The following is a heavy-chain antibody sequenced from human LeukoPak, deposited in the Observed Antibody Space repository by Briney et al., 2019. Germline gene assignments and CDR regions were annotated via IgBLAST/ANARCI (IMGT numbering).Heavy chain of an antibody. D-gene: IGHD3-3*01. V-gene: IGHV1-2*02. Sequence: ASVKVSCKASGYTFTGYYMHWVRQAPGQGLEWMRWINPNSGGTNYAQKLQGRVTMTTDTSTSTAYMELRSLRSDDTAVYYCARDSRTGYYDFWSGYYTFDYWGQGTLVTVSS. CDR1: GYTFTGYY. CDR3: ARDSRTGYYDFWSGYYTFDY. J-gene: IGHJ4*02. CDR2: INPNSGGT.